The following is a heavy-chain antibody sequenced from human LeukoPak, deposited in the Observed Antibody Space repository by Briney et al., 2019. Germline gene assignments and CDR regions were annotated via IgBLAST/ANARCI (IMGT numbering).Heavy chain of an antibody. CDR3: ARDRGKDCSSTSCYFWFDP. Sequence: SETLSLTCTVSGGSVSSGSYYWSWIRQPPGKGLEWIGYIYYSGSTYYNPSLKSRVTISVDTSKNQFSLKLSSVTAADTAVYYCARDRGKDCSSTSCYFWFDPWGQGTLVTVSS. CDR2: IYYSGST. J-gene: IGHJ5*02. V-gene: IGHV4-31*03. CDR1: GGSVSSGSYY. D-gene: IGHD2-2*01.